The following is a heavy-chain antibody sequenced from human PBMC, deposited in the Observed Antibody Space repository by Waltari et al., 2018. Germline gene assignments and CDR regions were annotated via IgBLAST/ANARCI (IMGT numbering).Heavy chain of an antibody. CDR2: IYYSGST. CDR3: ASPVPNYYGSGSRFDY. Sequence: GKGLEWIGRIYYSGSTYYNPSLKSRVTISVDTSKNQFSLKLSSVTAADTAVYYCASPVPNYYGSGSRFDYWGQGTLVTVSS. D-gene: IGHD3-10*01. J-gene: IGHJ4*02. V-gene: IGHV4-39*01.